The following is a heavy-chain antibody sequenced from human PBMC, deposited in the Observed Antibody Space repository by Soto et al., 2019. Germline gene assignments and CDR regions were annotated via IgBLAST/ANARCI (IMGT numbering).Heavy chain of an antibody. V-gene: IGHV3-23*01. CDR2: ISGSGGST. CDR1: GVTFSSYA. Sequence: PXGSLRLSCAASGVTFSSYAMSWVRQAPGKGLDWVSAISGSGGSTYYADSVKGRFTISRDNSKNTLYLQMNSLRAEDTAVYYCAKDQEYQLLYSYYYYGMGVWGQGTTVTVSS. J-gene: IGHJ6*02. CDR3: AKDQEYQLLYSYYYYGMGV. D-gene: IGHD2-2*02.